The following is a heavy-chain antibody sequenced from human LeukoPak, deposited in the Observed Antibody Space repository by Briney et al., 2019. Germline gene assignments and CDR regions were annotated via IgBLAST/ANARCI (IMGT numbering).Heavy chain of an antibody. D-gene: IGHD3-10*01. V-gene: IGHV4-34*01. CDR1: VGFFSGYY. J-gene: IGHJ6*03. Sequence: SETLSLTCAVYVGFFSGYYRSWIRQPPGKGLEWIGEINHSGSSNFNSSFKSRFTISVETSKNQFSLKLTSETAAHTAMYYCARGYYGSGSHCCHMDVWGKGTTITVS. CDR2: INHSGSS. CDR3: ARGYYGSGSHCCHMDV.